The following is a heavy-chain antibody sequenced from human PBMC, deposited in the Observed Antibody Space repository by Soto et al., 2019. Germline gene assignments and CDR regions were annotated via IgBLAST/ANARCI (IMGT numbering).Heavy chain of an antibody. J-gene: IGHJ4*02. CDR1: GESISSSSYY. CDR3: ARQRTTVVTQAYFDH. V-gene: IGHV4-39*01. Sequence: SESLFLTCIVSGESISSSSYYWGWIRQPPGKGLEWIGSIYYSGRTYYNPSFKSRVTISIDTSKNQFSLKLSSVTATDTAVYYCARQRTTVVTQAYFDHWGQGALVTVSS. D-gene: IGHD2-21*02. CDR2: IYYSGRT.